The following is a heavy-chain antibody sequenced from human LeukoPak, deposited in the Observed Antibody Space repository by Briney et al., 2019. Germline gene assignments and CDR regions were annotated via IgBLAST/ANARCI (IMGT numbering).Heavy chain of an antibody. CDR3: ASKDLIRGIAAAGPHNGYFQH. V-gene: IGHV4-59*12. D-gene: IGHD6-13*01. CDR1: GGSISSYY. CDR2: IYYSGST. Sequence: SETLSLTCTVSGGSISSYYWSWIRQPPGKGLEWIGYIYYSGSTNYNPSLKSRVTISVDTSKNQFSLKLSSVTAADTAVYYCASKDLIRGIAAAGPHNGYFQHWGQGTLVIVSS. J-gene: IGHJ1*01.